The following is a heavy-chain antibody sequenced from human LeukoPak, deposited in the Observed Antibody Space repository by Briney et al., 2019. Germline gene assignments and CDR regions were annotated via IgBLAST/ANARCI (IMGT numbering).Heavy chain of an antibody. V-gene: IGHV3-30*02. J-gene: IGHJ4*02. CDR1: GFTFSSYG. CDR3: AKPYYYGSGSYVY. D-gene: IGHD3-10*01. Sequence: GGSLRLSCAASGFTFSSYGMHWVRQAPGKGLEWVAFIRYDGSNKYYADSVKGRFTISRDNSKNTLCLQMNSLRAEDTAVYYCAKPYYYGSGSYVYWGQGTLVTVSS. CDR2: IRYDGSNK.